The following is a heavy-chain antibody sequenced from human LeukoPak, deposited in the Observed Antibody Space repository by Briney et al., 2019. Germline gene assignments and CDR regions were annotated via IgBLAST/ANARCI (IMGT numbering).Heavy chain of an antibody. CDR2: IWYDGSNK. D-gene: IGHD6-19*01. CDR1: GFTFSSYG. CDR3: ARVKDSSGGGGPDY. J-gene: IGHJ4*02. V-gene: IGHV3-33*01. Sequence: GRSLRLSCAASGFTFSSYGMHWVRQAPGKGLEWVAVIWYDGSNKYYADSVKGRFTISRDNSKNTLYLQMNSLRAEDTAVYYCARVKDSSGGGGPDYWGQGTLVTVSS.